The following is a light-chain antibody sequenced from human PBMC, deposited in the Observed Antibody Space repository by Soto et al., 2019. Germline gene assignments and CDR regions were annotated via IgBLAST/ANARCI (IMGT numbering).Light chain of an antibody. V-gene: IGKV3-15*01. CDR3: QQYNNWPIT. CDR2: RAS. Sequence: ERVLMQSPATLSVSPGERAILSCRASQSVGSDLAWYQQKPGQAPRLLIYRASTRATDTPDRFSGSGSGTEFTLTISSLQSEDIAVYSWQQYNNWPITFGQGTRLEIK. J-gene: IGKJ5*01. CDR1: QSVGSD.